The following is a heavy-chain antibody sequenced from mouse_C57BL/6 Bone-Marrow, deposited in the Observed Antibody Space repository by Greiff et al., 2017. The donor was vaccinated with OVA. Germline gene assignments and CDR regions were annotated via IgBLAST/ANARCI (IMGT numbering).Heavy chain of an antibody. V-gene: IGHV1-61*01. CDR1: GYTFTSYW. D-gene: IGHD1-1*01. CDR2: IYPSDSET. J-gene: IGHJ4*01. Sequence: QVQLQQPGAELVRPGSSVKLSCKASGYTFTSYWMDWVKQRPGQGLEWIGNIYPSDSETHYNQKFKDKATLTVDKSSSTAYMQLSILTSEDSAVYYCARGEFITTAYYAMDSWGQGNPGTVSS. CDR3: ARGEFITTAYYAMDS.